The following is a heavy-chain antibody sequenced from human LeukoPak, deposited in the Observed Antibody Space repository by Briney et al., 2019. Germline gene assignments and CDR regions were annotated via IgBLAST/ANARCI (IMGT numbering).Heavy chain of an antibody. D-gene: IGHD1-7*01. CDR2: ISTGSTYI. CDR1: GFTFSRYS. J-gene: IGHJ4*02. Sequence: KAGGSLRLSCAASGFTFSRYSMNWVRQAPGKGLEWVSSISTGSTYIYYADAVKGRFTISRDNAKNSLYLQMNSLRDEDTALYYCAREMGTTSDYWGQGTLVTVSS. CDR3: AREMGTTSDY. V-gene: IGHV3-21*01.